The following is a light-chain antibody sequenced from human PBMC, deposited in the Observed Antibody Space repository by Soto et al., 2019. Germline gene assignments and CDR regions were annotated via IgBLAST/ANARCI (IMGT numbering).Light chain of an antibody. V-gene: IGKV1-39*01. CDR2: AAS. Sequence: DIQLTQSPSSLSASVEDRVIITCRASQSISNHLNWYQQKPGKAPKLLIFAASSLQSGVPSRFSGSRSGPDFTLTISSLQPEDFETYYCQQSYSSPPTCGQGTKVDIK. J-gene: IGKJ1*01. CDR1: QSISNH. CDR3: QQSYSSPPT.